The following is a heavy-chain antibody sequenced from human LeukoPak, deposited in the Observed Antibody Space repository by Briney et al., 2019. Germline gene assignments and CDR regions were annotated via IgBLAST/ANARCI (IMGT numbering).Heavy chain of an antibody. CDR3: AKGWQAPDY. D-gene: IGHD2-15*01. J-gene: IGHJ4*02. Sequence: PGASLTLSCAASGFTFSSYAMSWVRQAPGNGLEWVSAISGSGGSTYYADSVKGRFTISRDNSKNTLYLQMNSLRAEDTAVYYCAKGWQAPDYWGQGTLVTVSS. CDR2: ISGSGGST. CDR1: GFTFSSYA. V-gene: IGHV3-23*01.